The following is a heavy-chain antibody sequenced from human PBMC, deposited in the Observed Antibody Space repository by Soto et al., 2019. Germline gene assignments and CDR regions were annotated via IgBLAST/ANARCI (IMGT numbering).Heavy chain of an antibody. Sequence: GGSLRLSCTASGLTFSSYAMNWVRQAPGKGLEWVSAIRGRGTSTYYADSVKGRFTISRDNSRNILFLQMNSLRAEDTAVYYCAKEVAAMGGFDYWGQGTLVTVSS. V-gene: IGHV3-23*05. CDR2: IRGRGTST. CDR1: GLTFSSYA. D-gene: IGHD5-18*01. CDR3: AKEVAAMGGFDY. J-gene: IGHJ4*02.